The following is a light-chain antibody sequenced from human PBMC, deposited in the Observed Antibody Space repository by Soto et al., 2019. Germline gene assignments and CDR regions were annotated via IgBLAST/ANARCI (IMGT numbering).Light chain of an antibody. CDR1: QSVSSN. CDR2: GVY. J-gene: IGKJ5*01. V-gene: IGKV3-15*01. Sequence: EIVMTQSPTILSVSPGERATLSCRASQSVSSNLAWYQQKPGQAPRLLIYGVYTRATGSPARFSGSGSGTEFTLTISSLQSEDFAVYYCQQYNNWPPITFGQGTRLENK. CDR3: QQYNNWPPIT.